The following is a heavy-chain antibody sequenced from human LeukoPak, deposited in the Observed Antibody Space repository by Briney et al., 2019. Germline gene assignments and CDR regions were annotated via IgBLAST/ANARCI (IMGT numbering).Heavy chain of an antibody. CDR2: ISGSGGGT. Sequence: PGGSLRLSCAASGFTFSSYAMSWVRQAPGKGLEWVSAISGSGGGTYYADSVKGRFTISRDNSKNTLYLQMNSLRAEDTAVYYCAKDSSGWSLNWFDPWGQGTLVTVSS. J-gene: IGHJ5*02. CDR3: AKDSSGWSLNWFDP. V-gene: IGHV3-23*01. CDR1: GFTFSSYA. D-gene: IGHD6-19*01.